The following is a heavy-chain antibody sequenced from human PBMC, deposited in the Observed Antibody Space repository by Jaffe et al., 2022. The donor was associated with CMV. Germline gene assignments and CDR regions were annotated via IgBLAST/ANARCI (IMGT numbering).Heavy chain of an antibody. V-gene: IGHV1-46*01. CDR1: GYTFTSYY. J-gene: IGHJ6*03. CDR3: ARASNPYYDYVWGTDLPIYYMDV. CDR2: INPSGGST. D-gene: IGHD3-16*01. Sequence: QVQLVQSGAEVKKPGASVKVSCKASGYTFTSYYMHWVRQAPGQGLEWMGIINPSGGSTSYAQKFQGRVTMTRDTSTSTVYMELSSLRSEDTAVYYCARASNPYYDYVWGTDLPIYYMDVWGKGTTVTVSS.